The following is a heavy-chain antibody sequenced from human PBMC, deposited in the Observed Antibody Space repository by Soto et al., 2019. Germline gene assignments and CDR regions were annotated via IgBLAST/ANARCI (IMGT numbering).Heavy chain of an antibody. J-gene: IGHJ3*02. CDR1: GCTFGDYA. V-gene: IGHV3-49*03. CDR2: IRSKAYGGTT. Sequence: PGGSMRVSCTSSGCTFGDYAMILFRPAPGKGLEWVGFIRSKAYGGTTEYAASVKGRFAISRDDSKSIAYLQMNSLKTEDTAVYYCTRDVQWLVRVRAFDIWVQGTMVTVSS. D-gene: IGHD6-19*01. CDR3: TRDVQWLVRVRAFDI.